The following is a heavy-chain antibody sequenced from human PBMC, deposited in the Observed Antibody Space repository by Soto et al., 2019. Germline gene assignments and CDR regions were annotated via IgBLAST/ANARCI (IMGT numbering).Heavy chain of an antibody. CDR1: GLTFNKYH. V-gene: IGHV3-23*01. J-gene: IGHJ4*02. Sequence: PGGSLRLSCAASGLTFNKYHMTWVRQAPGKGLDWVSTISASGGSTYYADSVKGRFTLSRHNSKNTVYLDMNSLRVTDTTIYYWANRNYYHSCVYTYPYFDCWGGGSLVTVSS. CDR2: ISASGGST. D-gene: IGHD3-10*01. CDR3: ANRNYYHSCVYTYPYFDC.